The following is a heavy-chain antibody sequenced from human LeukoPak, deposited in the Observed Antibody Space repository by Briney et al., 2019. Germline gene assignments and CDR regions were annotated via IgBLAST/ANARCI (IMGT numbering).Heavy chain of an antibody. D-gene: IGHD3-3*01. CDR1: GGSISSYY. Sequence: RASETLSLTCTVSGGSISSYYWSWIRQPPGKGLEWIGYIYYSGSTNYNPSLKSRVTISVDTSKNQFPLKLSSVTAADTAVYYCARSSPLSDFWSGYGFDPWGQGTLVTVSS. V-gene: IGHV4-59*08. J-gene: IGHJ5*02. CDR3: ARSSPLSDFWSGYGFDP. CDR2: IYYSGST.